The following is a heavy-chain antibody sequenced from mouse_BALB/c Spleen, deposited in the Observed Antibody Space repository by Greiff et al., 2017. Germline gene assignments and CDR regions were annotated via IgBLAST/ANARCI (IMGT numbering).Heavy chain of an antibody. V-gene: IGHV1S135*01. CDR3: ARRVWDEDWYFDV. J-gene: IGHJ1*01. D-gene: IGHD4-1*01. CDR1: GYAFTSYN. Sequence: EVKLVESGPELVKPGASVKVSCKASGYAFTSYNMYWVKQSHGKSLEWIGYIDPYNGGTSYNQKFKGKATLTVDKSSSTAYMHLNSLTSEDSAVYYCARRVWDEDWYFDVWGAGTTVTVSS. CDR2: IDPYNGGT.